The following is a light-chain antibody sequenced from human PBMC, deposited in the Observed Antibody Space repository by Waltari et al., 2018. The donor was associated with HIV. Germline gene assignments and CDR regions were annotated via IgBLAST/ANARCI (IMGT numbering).Light chain of an antibody. CDR1: KLGDKY. Sequence: SYELTQPPSVSVSPGQTASITCSGDKLGDKYACWYQQKPGQSPVLVIFQDSKRPSGSPGRFLGSNSGNTATLTISGTQAMDESDYYCQAWDSSTVVFGGGTKLTVL. V-gene: IGLV3-1*01. CDR3: QAWDSSTVV. CDR2: QDS. J-gene: IGLJ2*01.